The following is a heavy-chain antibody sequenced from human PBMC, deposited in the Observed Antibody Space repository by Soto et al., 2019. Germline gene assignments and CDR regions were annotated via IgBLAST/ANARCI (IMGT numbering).Heavy chain of an antibody. D-gene: IGHD4-17*01. Sequence: QVQLQQWGAGLLKPSETLSLTCAVYGGSFSGYYWSWIRQPPGKGLEWIGEINHSGSTNYNPSLKIRVTISVDTSKNQFSLKLSSVTAADTAVYYCARGYYGDYEHIYYYYYYMDVWGKGTTVTVSS. J-gene: IGHJ6*03. V-gene: IGHV4-34*01. CDR3: ARGYYGDYEHIYYYYYYMDV. CDR1: GGSFSGYY. CDR2: INHSGST.